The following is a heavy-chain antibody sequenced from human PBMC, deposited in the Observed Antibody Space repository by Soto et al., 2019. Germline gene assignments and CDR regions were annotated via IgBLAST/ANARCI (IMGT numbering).Heavy chain of an antibody. D-gene: IGHD5-12*01. CDR3: ARSRHIGYDSVDY. Sequence: QVQLQESGPGLVKPSETLSLTCTVSGGSISNYYWSWIRQPPGKGLEWIGYIYYSGSTNYNPSLKSRLTISVDTSKNQVSLKLSSVTAADTAVYYCARSRHIGYDSVDYWGQGTLVTVSS. CDR2: IYYSGST. CDR1: GGSISNYY. J-gene: IGHJ4*02. V-gene: IGHV4-59*01.